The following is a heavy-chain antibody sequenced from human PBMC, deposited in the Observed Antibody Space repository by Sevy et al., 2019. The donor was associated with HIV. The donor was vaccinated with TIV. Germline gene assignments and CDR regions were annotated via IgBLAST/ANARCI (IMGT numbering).Heavy chain of an antibody. J-gene: IGHJ3*02. V-gene: IGHV4-34*01. CDR2: INHSGGT. CDR3: ARHCTGSSCSHAFDI. D-gene: IGHD2-8*02. CDR1: GGSFSGYY. Sequence: SETLSLTCAVYGGSFSGYYWSWIRQPPGKGLEWIGEINHSGGTNYNPSLKSRVTISVNTSKNQFSLKLNSVTAADTAVYYCARHCTGSSCSHAFDIWGQWTMVTDSS.